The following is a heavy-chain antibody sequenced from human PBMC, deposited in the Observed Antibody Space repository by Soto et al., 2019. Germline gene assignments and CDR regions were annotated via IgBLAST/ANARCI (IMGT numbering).Heavy chain of an antibody. CDR3: GRDAVTKRDFYYYGMDV. Sequence: QVQLQESGPGLVKPSQTLSLTCTVSGGSIRNSGYYWSWIRQLPGKGLEWIGFISYSGSTDYAPSLQSRVTLSVDTSKNQFSLTLSSVTAADTAVYYCGRDAVTKRDFYYYGMDVWGRGTTVTVSS. CDR2: ISYSGST. V-gene: IGHV4-31*03. CDR1: GGSIRNSGYY. J-gene: IGHJ6*02. D-gene: IGHD4-4*01.